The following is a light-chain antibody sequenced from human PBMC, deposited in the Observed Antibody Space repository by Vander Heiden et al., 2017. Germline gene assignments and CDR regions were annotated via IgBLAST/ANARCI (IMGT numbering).Light chain of an antibody. J-gene: IGLJ3*02. CDR3: CSYAGSSTWV. CDR2: EGS. V-gene: IGLV2-23*01. CDR1: TGYAVTYTL. Sequence: QSAQTQPASVSGCPGQSSTVSCTGATGYAVTYTLVSWYQQHPGKAPKLMIYEGSKRPSGVSNRFSGSKSGNTASLTISGLHAEDEADYYCCSYAGSSTWVFGGGTKLTVL.